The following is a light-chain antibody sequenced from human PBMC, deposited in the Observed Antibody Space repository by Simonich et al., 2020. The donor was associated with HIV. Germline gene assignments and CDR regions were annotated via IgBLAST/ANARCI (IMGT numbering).Light chain of an antibody. J-gene: IGLJ1*01. CDR2: DVS. CDR3: CSYAGNYTYV. Sequence: QSALTQPASVSGSPGQSITISCTRTSSDIGGYNYFPWYQQHPGKAPKLMIFDVSYRPSGISHRFSASKSGNTACLTISGLQAEDEADYYCCSYAGNYTYVFGTGTKV. V-gene: IGLV2-14*03. CDR1: SSDIGGYNY.